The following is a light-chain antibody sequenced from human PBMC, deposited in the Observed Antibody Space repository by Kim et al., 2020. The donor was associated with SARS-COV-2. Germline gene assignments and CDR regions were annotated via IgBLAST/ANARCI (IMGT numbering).Light chain of an antibody. CDR2: DVN. V-gene: IGLV2-14*03. CDR3: SSYTYSDTLV. Sequence: GQSVAISCTGSSSDVGAYDYVSWYQQHPGKAPKLMIHDVNDRPSGVSNRFSGSKSGNTASLTISGLQAEDEADYYCSSYTYSDTLVFGGGTQLTVL. CDR1: SSDVGAYDY. J-gene: IGLJ3*02.